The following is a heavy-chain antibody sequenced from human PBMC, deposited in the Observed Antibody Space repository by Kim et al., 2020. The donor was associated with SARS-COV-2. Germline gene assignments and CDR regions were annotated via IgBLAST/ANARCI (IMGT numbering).Heavy chain of an antibody. CDR1: GGSISSGGYY. J-gene: IGHJ4*02. D-gene: IGHD6-13*01. CDR2: IYYSGST. V-gene: IGHV4-31*03. Sequence: SETLSLTCTVSGGSISSGGYYWSWIRQHPGKGLEWIGYIYYSGSTYYKPSLKSRVTISVDTSKNQFSLKLSSVTAADTAVYYCARENGGSSWIDYWGQGTLVTVSS. CDR3: ARENGGSSWIDY.